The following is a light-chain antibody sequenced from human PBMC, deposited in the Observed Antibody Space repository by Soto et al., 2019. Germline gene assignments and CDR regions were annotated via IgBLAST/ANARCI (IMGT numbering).Light chain of an antibody. CDR2: EVS. CDR1: SSGVGGYNY. Sequence: QPVLTQPASVSGSPGQSITISCTGSSSGVGGYNYVSWYQQHPGKAPKLMIYEVSNRPSGVSNRFSGSKSGNTASLTISGLQAEDEADSYCSSYTSSSTGVFGGGTKINVL. V-gene: IGLV2-14*01. CDR3: SSYTSSSTGV. J-gene: IGLJ2*01.